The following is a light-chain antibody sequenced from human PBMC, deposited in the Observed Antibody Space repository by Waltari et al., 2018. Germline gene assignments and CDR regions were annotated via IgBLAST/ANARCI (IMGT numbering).Light chain of an antibody. CDR1: PSIGTS. CDR2: HAS. CDR3: QQYNNWPPGT. V-gene: IGKV3D-15*01. Sequence: ETVVTQSPGTLSVSPGERATLSCRTSPSIGTSLAWYQQKPGQSPRLRIYHASTRATGIPARFSGSESETEFTLTISNLQSEDSAVYYCQQYNNWPPGTFGQGTRVEV. J-gene: IGKJ1*01.